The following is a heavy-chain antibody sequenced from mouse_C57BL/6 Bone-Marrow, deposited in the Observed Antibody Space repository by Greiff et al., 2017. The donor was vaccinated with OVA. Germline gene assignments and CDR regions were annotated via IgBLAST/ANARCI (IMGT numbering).Heavy chain of an antibody. Sequence: QVQLQQPGAELVRPGTSVKLSCKASGYTFTSYWMHWVKQRPGQGLEWIGVIDPSDSYTNYNQKFKGKATLTVDTSSSTAYMRLSSLPSEDSSVCCCARWGDYSRFNYWGQGTTLTVSS. CDR1: GYTFTSYW. D-gene: IGHD1-1*01. J-gene: IGHJ2*01. CDR2: IDPSDSYT. CDR3: ARWGDYSRFNY. V-gene: IGHV1-59*01.